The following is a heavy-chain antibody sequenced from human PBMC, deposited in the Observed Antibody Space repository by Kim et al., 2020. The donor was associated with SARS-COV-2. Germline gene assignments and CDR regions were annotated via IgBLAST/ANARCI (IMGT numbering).Heavy chain of an antibody. Sequence: IANYAQKFQGRVTITVDKSTSTAYMELSSLRSEDTAVYYCARVSRYGMDVWGQGTTVTVSS. CDR3: ARVSRYGMDV. V-gene: IGHV1-69*02. J-gene: IGHJ6*02. CDR2: IA.